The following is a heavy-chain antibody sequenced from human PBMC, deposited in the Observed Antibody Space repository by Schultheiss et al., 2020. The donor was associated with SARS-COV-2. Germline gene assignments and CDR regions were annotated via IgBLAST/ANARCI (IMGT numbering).Heavy chain of an antibody. D-gene: IGHD6-19*01. CDR3: ARLNWPREAVAVYYFDY. CDR2: ISSSSSYT. CDR1: GFTFSDYY. J-gene: IGHJ4*02. Sequence: SCAASGFTFSDYYMSWIRQAPGKGLEWVSYISSSSSYTNYADSVKGRFTISRDNAKNSLYLQMNSLRAEDTAVYYCARLNWPREAVAVYYFDYWGQGTLVTVSS. V-gene: IGHV3-11*06.